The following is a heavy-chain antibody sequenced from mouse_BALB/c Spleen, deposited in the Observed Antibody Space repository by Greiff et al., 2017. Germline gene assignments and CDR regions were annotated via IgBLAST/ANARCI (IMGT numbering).Heavy chain of an antibody. CDR3: TLDSSGYGGTFDY. Sequence: DVMLVESGGGLVQPGGSMKLSCVASGFTFSNYWMNWVRQSPEKGLEWVAEIRLKSNNYATHYAESVKGRFTISRDDSKSSVYLQMNNLRAEDTGIYYCTLDSSGYGGTFDYWGQGTTLTVSS. D-gene: IGHD3-2*01. CDR1: GFTFSNYW. J-gene: IGHJ2*01. V-gene: IGHV6-6*02. CDR2: IRLKSNNYAT.